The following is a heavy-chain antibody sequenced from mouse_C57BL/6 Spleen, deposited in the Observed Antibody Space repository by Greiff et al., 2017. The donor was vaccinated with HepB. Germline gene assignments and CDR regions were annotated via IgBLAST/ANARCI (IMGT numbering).Heavy chain of an antibody. J-gene: IGHJ2*01. CDR1: GFNIKDDY. CDR3: TTSSVGY. Sequence: EVQLQESGAELVRPGASVKLSCTASGFNIKDDYMHWVKQRPEQGLEWIGWIDPENGDTEYASKFQGKATITADTSSNTAYLQLSSLTSEDTAVYYCTTSSVGYWGQGTTLTVSS. CDR2: IDPENGDT. D-gene: IGHD1-1*01. V-gene: IGHV14-4*01.